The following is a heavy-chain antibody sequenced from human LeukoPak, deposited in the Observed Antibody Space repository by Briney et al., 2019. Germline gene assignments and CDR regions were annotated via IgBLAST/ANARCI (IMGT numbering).Heavy chain of an antibody. Sequence: PGESLKISCKGSGYSFTNYWIGWVRQMPGKGLEWMGITYPGDSDTRYSPSSQGQVTISADKSISTAYLQWSSLKASDTAMYHCARLIRWDRYDTSGFDYWGQGTLVTVSS. D-gene: IGHD3-22*01. J-gene: IGHJ4*02. CDR3: ARLIRWDRYDTSGFDY. CDR2: TYPGDSDT. CDR1: GYSFTNYW. V-gene: IGHV5-51*01.